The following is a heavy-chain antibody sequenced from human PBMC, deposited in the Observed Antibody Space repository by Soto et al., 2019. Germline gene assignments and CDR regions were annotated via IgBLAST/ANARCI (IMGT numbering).Heavy chain of an antibody. J-gene: IGHJ4*02. Sequence: QITLKESGPTLVKPTQTLTLTCTFSGFSLSTSGVGVGWIRQPPGKALEWLALIYWNDDKRYSPSLKSRLTIPKHTPKNQVSLTITNMDPVDTATYYCAHSPYYYDRGLFDYGGQGPLATVSS. CDR3: AHSPYYYDRGLFDY. V-gene: IGHV2-5*01. CDR1: GFSLSTSGVG. D-gene: IGHD3-22*01. CDR2: IYWNDDK.